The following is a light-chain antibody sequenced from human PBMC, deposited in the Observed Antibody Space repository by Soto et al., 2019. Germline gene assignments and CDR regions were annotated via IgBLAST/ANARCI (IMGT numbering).Light chain of an antibody. J-gene: IGKJ4*01. CDR1: QGISSY. CDR3: QQVNSFPLT. CDR2: AAS. V-gene: IGKV1-9*01. Sequence: IQLTQSPSSLSASVGDRVTITCRASQGISSYLAWYQQKPGKAPKLLIYAASTLQSGVPSRFSGSGSGTDFTLTISSLQAEDFATYSCQQVNSFPLTFGGGTKVEMK.